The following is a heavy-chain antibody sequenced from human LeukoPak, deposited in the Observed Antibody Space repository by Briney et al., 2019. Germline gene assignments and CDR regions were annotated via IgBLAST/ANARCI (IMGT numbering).Heavy chain of an antibody. CDR2: FDPEDGET. CDR1: GYTLTELS. Sequence: ASVKVSCKVSGYTLTELSMHWVRQAPGKGLEWMGGFDPEDGETIYAQKFQGRVTMTEDTSTDTAYMELSSLRSEDTAVYYCARGLSPKAMIVVVSAFDIWGQGTMVTVSS. CDR3: ARGLSPKAMIVVVSAFDI. V-gene: IGHV1-24*01. J-gene: IGHJ3*02. D-gene: IGHD3-22*01.